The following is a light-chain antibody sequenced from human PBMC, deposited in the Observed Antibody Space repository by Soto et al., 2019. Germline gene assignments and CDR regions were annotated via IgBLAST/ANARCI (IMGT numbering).Light chain of an antibody. CDR2: LGS. CDR3: MQALQTPRT. CDR1: QSLLHSNGYNY. J-gene: IGKJ1*01. Sequence: DIVMTQSPLSLPVTPGEPASISCRSSQSLLHSNGYNYLDWYLQKPGQSPQLLIYLGSNRASGVPDRIRSSGSGTDFTLKISRVEAEDVGVYYCMQALQTPRTFGQGTKVEIK. V-gene: IGKV2-28*01.